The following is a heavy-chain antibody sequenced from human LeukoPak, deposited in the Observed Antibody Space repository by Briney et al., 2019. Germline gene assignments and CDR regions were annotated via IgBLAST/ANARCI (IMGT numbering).Heavy chain of an antibody. Sequence: GGSLRLSCAASGFIFTNYATSWVRQAPGKGLEWVSAISGSGGRTYYADSVKGRFTISRDNSKNTLLLQMNSLRAEDTAVYYCARAGYCTNGVCPYFDYWGQGTLVTVSS. D-gene: IGHD2-8*01. CDR2: ISGSGGRT. CDR3: ARAGYCTNGVCPYFDY. CDR1: GFIFTNYA. J-gene: IGHJ4*02. V-gene: IGHV3-23*01.